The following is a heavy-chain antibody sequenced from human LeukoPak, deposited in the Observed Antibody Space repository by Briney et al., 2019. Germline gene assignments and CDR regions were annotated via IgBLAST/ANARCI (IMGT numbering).Heavy chain of an antibody. Sequence: GAPVKASCKASGPMVSSYAISRVRQAPGQGREWRGGIIPIFGTANYAQKFQGRVTITTDKSTSTAYMELSSLRSEGTAVYYWARVADSYGPSALDYWGQGTLVTVSS. D-gene: IGHD5-18*01. CDR1: GPMVSSYA. CDR2: IIPIFGTA. V-gene: IGHV1-69*05. CDR3: ARVADSYGPSALDY. J-gene: IGHJ4*02.